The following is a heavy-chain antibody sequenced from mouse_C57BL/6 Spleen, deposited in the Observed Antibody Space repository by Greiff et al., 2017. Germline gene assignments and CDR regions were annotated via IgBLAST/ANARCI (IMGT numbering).Heavy chain of an antibody. CDR2: IHPNSGST. D-gene: IGHD3-2*02. Sequence: QVQLQQPGAELVKPGASVKLSCKASGYTFTSYWMHWVKQRPGQGLEWIGMIHPNSGSTNYNEKFKSKATLTVDKSSSTAYMQLSSLTSEDSAVYYGARLDSSGYAWFAYWGQGTLVTVSA. CDR1: GYTFTSYW. CDR3: ARLDSSGYAWFAY. V-gene: IGHV1-64*01. J-gene: IGHJ3*01.